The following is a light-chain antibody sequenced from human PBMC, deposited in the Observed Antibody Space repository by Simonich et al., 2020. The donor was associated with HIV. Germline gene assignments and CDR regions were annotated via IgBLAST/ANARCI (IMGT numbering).Light chain of an antibody. V-gene: IGKV4-1*01. CDR2: WAS. CDR3: QQYYTPPWT. CDR1: QSVLYSSNNKNY. J-gene: IGKJ1*01. Sequence: DIVMTQSPDSLAVSLGERATINCKSSQSVLYSSNNKNYLAWYQQKPGQPPKLLIYWASTRESGVPDRFSASGSGTDFTLTISSLQAEDVAVYYCQQYYTPPWTFGQGTKVEIK.